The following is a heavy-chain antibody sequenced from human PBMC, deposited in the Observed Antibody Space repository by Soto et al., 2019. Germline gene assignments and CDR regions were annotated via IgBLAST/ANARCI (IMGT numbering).Heavy chain of an antibody. J-gene: IGHJ5*02. CDR3: ARDPHEFWTSYWFDP. V-gene: IGHV1-18*01. CDR1: GYTFNTYG. D-gene: IGHD3-3*01. CDR2: ISAYDGKT. Sequence: ASVKVSCKTSGYTFNTYGINWVRQAPGQGLELMGWISAYDGKTTYAEKFQGRVTLTTDTSTCTAYMELRSLRSDETALYYCARDPHEFWTSYWFDPWGQGTPVTVSS.